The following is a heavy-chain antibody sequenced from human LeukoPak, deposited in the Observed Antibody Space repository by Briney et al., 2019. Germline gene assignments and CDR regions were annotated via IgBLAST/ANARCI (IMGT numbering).Heavy chain of an antibody. CDR3: ARDPGYDTSGYYYGYFDY. J-gene: IGHJ4*02. CDR2: ISAYNGNT. Sequence: ASVKVSCKASGYTFTSYGISWVRQAPGQGLEWMGWISAYNGNTNYAQNLQGRVTMTTDTSTSTVYMELSSLRSEDTAVYYCARDPGYDTSGYYYGYFDYWGLGTLVTVSS. D-gene: IGHD3-22*01. V-gene: IGHV1-18*01. CDR1: GYTFTSYG.